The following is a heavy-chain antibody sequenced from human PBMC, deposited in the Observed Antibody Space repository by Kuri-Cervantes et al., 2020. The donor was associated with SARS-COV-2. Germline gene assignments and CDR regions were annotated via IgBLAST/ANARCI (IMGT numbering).Heavy chain of an antibody. V-gene: IGHV4-61*08. Sequence: SETLSLTCAVSGASIRSAGYSWTWIRQPPGKGLEWIGHVHYSGITNYNPSLKSRVTIAADVSKNQFSLQLSSVTAADTAGYYCARPGSWPTFDWYFDVWGRGTLVTVSS. J-gene: IGHJ2*01. D-gene: IGHD6-13*01. CDR2: VHYSGIT. CDR3: ARPGSWPTFDWYFDV. CDR1: GASIRSAGYS.